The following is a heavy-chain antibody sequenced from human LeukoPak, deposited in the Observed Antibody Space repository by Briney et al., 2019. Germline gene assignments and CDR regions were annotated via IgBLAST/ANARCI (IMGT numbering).Heavy chain of an antibody. Sequence: GGSLRLSCAAPGFTFSSYSMNWVRQAPGKGLEWVSSISSSSSYIYYADLVKGRFTISRDNAKNSLYLQMNSLRAEDTAVYYCVRVREQLTNNWFDPWGQGTLVTVSS. D-gene: IGHD6-6*01. J-gene: IGHJ5*02. CDR3: VRVREQLTNNWFDP. CDR2: ISSSSSYI. V-gene: IGHV3-21*01. CDR1: GFTFSSYS.